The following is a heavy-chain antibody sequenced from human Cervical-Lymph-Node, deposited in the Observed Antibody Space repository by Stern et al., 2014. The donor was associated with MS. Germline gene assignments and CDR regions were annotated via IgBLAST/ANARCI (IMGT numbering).Heavy chain of an antibody. CDR2: IYPYDSDT. J-gene: IGHJ4*02. Sequence: EVQLVQSGAEVKKPGEPLKISCKLSGYSFTIYYIAWVRQMPGKGLEWMGFIYPYDSDTTYSPSFQGQVTISADKSITTAYLQWSSLRASDTAMYYCARHVQGFDYWGQGTLVTVSS. CDR3: ARHVQGFDY. CDR1: GYSFTIYY. V-gene: IGHV5-51*01.